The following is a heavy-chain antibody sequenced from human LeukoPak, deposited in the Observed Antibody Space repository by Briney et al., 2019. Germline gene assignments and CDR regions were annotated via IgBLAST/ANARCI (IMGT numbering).Heavy chain of an antibody. J-gene: IGHJ5*02. CDR3: ARGYCSSTSCYRDNWFDP. V-gene: IGHV3-74*01. CDR1: GLTFSSYW. CDR2: INSDGSST. D-gene: IGHD2-2*02. Sequence: PGGSLRLSCAASGLTFSSYWMHWVRQAPGKGLVWVSRINSDGSSTSYADSVKGRFTISRDNAKYTLYLQMNSLRAEDTAVYYCARGYCSSTSCYRDNWFDPWGQGTLVTVSS.